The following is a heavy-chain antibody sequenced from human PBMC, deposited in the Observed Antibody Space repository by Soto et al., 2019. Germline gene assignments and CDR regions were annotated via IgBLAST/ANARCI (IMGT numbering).Heavy chain of an antibody. D-gene: IGHD3-3*01. Sequence: GGSLRLSCAASGFTFSSYSMNWVRQAPGKGLEWVSSISSSSYIYYADSVKGRFTISRDNAKNSLYLQMNSLRAEDTAVYYCAREYDFWSGYYSACVDYWGQGTLVTVSS. V-gene: IGHV3-21*01. CDR1: GFTFSSYS. J-gene: IGHJ4*02. CDR3: AREYDFWSGYYSACVDY. CDR2: ISSSSYI.